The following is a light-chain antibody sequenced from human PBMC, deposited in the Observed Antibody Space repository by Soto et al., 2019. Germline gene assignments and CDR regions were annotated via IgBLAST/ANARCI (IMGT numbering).Light chain of an antibody. CDR2: EVS. CDR1: SSDVGAYKY. Sequence: QSALTQPASVSGSPGQSITISCTGTSSDVGAYKYVSWYQHYPGKAPKLMIYEVSNRPSGVSNRFSGSKSGNTASLTISGLQAEDEADYYCSSYTTSSTVVFGGGTQLTVL. CDR3: SSYTTSSTVV. V-gene: IGLV2-14*01. J-gene: IGLJ2*01.